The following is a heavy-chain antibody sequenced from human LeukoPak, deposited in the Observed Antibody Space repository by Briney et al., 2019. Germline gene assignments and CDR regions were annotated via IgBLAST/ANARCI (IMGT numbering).Heavy chain of an antibody. CDR3: AKDTSARRGSLNG. V-gene: IGHV3-23*01. D-gene: IGHD3-16*02. J-gene: IGHJ4*02. Sequence: GGSLRLSCTASGFTFSSYAMSWVRQAPGKGQEWVSAITDSGGSTSYADSVRGRFTISRDNSKNTLYLQMNSLRAEDTAVYYCAKDTSARRGSLNGWGQGTLVTVSS. CDR2: ITDSGGST. CDR1: GFTFSSYA.